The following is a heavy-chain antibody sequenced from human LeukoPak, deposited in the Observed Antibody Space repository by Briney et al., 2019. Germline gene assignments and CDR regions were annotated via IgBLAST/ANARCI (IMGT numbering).Heavy chain of an antibody. CDR1: GFTFSSYG. D-gene: IGHD3-22*01. J-gene: IGHJ4*02. V-gene: IGHV3-30*02. Sequence: PGGSLRLSCAASGFTFSSYGIHWVRQAPGKGLEWVAFIRYDGSNKYYADSVKGRVTISRDNSKNTLYLQMNSLRAEDTAVYYCAKDSTHYRVWDDYDSTGLTYWGQGTLVTVSS. CDR3: AKDSTHYRVWDDYDSTGLTY. CDR2: IRYDGSNK.